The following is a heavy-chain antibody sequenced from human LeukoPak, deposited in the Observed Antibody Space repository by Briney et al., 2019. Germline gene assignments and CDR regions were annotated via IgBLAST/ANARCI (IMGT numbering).Heavy chain of an antibody. V-gene: IGHV3-64*01. D-gene: IGHD3-22*01. CDR1: GFTFSSYA. Sequence: PGGSLRLSCAASGFTFSSYAMHWVRQAPGKGLEYVSAISSNGGSTYYANSVKGRFTISRDNSKNTLYLQMGSLRAEDMAVYYCARDAYYYDSSGYYYLDYWGQGTLVTVSS. J-gene: IGHJ4*02. CDR2: ISSNGGST. CDR3: ARDAYYYDSSGYYYLDY.